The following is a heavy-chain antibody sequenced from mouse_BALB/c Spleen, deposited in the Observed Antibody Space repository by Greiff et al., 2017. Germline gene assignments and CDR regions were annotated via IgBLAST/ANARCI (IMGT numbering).Heavy chain of an antibody. D-gene: IGHD2-4*01. CDR1: GFTFSSYT. V-gene: IGHV5-12-2*01. Sequence: VQLKESGGGLVQPGGSLKLSCAASGFTFSSYTMSWVRQTPEKRLEWVAYISNGGGSTYYPDTVKGRFTISRDNAKNTLYLQMSSLKSEDTAMYYCASPIYYDYDGFAYWGQGTLVTVSA. J-gene: IGHJ3*01. CDR2: ISNGGGST. CDR3: ASPIYYDYDGFAY.